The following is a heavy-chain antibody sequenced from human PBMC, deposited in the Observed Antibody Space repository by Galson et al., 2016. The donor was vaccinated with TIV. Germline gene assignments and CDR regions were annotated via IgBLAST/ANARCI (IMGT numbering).Heavy chain of an antibody. CDR1: GYTFNNYD. D-gene: IGHD2-15*01. CDR2: MNPNSGNA. Sequence: SVKVSCKASGYTFNNYDISWVRQATGQGLEWMGWMNPNSGNAGYAQKFQGRVTMTSNTSVNTAYMGVRSLRFEDTAVYYCASARRGYCSGGSCLPGYWGQGTLVTVSS. CDR3: ASARRGYCSGGSCLPGY. V-gene: IGHV1-8*01. J-gene: IGHJ4*02.